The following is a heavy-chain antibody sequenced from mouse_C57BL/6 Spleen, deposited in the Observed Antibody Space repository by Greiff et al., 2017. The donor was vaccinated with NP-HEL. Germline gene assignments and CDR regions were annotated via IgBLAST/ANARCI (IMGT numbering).Heavy chain of an antibody. V-gene: IGHV1-82*01. CDR1: GYAFSSSW. Sequence: QVQLKESGPELVKPGASVKISCKASGYAFSSSWMNWVKQRPGKGLEWIGRIYPGDGDTNYNGKLKGKATLTADKSSSTAYMQLSSLTSEDSAVYFCARSEDYDGVFDYWGQGTTLTVSS. J-gene: IGHJ2*01. CDR3: ARSEDYDGVFDY. CDR2: IYPGDGDT. D-gene: IGHD2-4*01.